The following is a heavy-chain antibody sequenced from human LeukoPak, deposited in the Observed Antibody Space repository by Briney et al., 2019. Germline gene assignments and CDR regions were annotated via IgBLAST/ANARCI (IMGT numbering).Heavy chain of an antibody. CDR1: GGSISSSSYY. CDR3: ARTTRSITIFGVVIYWFDP. D-gene: IGHD3-3*01. CDR2: IYYSGST. V-gene: IGHV4-39*07. J-gene: IGHJ5*02. Sequence: PSETLSLTCTVSGGSISSSSYYWGWIRQPPGKGLEWIGSIYYSGSTYYNPSLKSRVTISVDTSKNQFSLKLSSVTAADTAVYYCARTTRSITIFGVVIYWFDPWGQGTLVTVSS.